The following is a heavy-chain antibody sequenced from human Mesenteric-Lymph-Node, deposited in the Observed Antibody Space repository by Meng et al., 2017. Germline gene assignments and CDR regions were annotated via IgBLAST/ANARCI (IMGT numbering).Heavy chain of an antibody. Sequence: GESLKISCAASGFTVSEKFMNWIRQAPGKGLEWVSVINRDGATHYADSARGRFIISRDNSRNMVYLQMNSLRPADTAVYYCARDRGDGGFFDYWGQGTRVTVSS. J-gene: IGHJ4*02. CDR1: GFTVSEKF. CDR3: ARDRGDGGFFDY. D-gene: IGHD3-16*01. V-gene: IGHV3-53*01. CDR2: INRDGAT.